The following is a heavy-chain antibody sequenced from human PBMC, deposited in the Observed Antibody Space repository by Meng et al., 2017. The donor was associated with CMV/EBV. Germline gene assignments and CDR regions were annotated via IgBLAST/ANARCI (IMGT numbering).Heavy chain of an antibody. Sequence: ASVKVSCKAPGNIFTKNGISWVRQAPGQRLEWMGWISADNQNTNLVQRFQGRVTMTIETSTNTACVELSSLRSDDTAVYYCAMGGDYGDYHDPFDYWGQGTLVTVSS. CDR2: ISADNQNT. V-gene: IGHV1-18*01. J-gene: IGHJ4*02. CDR3: AMGGDYGDYHDPFDY. D-gene: IGHD4-17*01. CDR1: GNIFTKNG.